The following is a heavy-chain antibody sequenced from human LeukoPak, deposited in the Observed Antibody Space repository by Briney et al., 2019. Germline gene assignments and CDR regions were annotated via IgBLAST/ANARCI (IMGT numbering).Heavy chain of an antibody. CDR3: ARGGYSYGWQHYYYYYYGMDV. Sequence: PSETLSLTCTVSGGSISGSSYYWGWIRQPPGKGLEWIGSIYYSGSTYYNPSLKSRVTISVDTSKNQFSLKLNSVTATDTAVYYCARGGYSYGWQHYYYYYYGMDVWGQGTTVTVSS. J-gene: IGHJ6*02. CDR1: GGSISGSSYY. D-gene: IGHD5-18*01. V-gene: IGHV4-39*02. CDR2: IYYSGST.